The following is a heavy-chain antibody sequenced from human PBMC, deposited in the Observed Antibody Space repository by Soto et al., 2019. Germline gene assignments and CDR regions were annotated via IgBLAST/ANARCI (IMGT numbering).Heavy chain of an antibody. V-gene: IGHV3-23*01. CDR1: GFTFSRYA. CDR3: GAVALAY. Sequence: LRLSCAASGFTFSRYAMFWARQAPGKGLEWVSTIDSSGGNTYYADSVKGRFTISRDNSKNTLFLQINSLRVDDTAVYYCGAVALAYWGQGALVTVSS. CDR2: IDSSGGNT. J-gene: IGHJ4*02. D-gene: IGHD6-19*01.